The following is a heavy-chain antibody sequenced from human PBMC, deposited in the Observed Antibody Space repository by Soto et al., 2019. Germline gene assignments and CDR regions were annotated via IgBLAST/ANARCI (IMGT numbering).Heavy chain of an antibody. J-gene: IGHJ5*02. CDR1: GDTSGNFA. CDR2: IIPIFGTT. V-gene: IGHV1-69*06. CDR3: ATGSGQYQSSGQSWLDP. D-gene: IGHD2-15*01. Sequence: QVHLVQSGAEVKKPGSSVKVSCKASGDTSGNFAMTWVRQAPGQGLEWMGGIIPIFGTTNSAQKFQGRVTFTADKSARTAYMELDSLTSEDTAVYYCATGSGQYQSSGQSWLDPWGQGTLITVSS.